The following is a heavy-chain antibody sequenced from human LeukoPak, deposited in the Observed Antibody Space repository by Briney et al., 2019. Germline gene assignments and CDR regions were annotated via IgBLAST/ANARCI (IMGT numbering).Heavy chain of an antibody. V-gene: IGHV1-8*01. J-gene: IGHJ4*02. D-gene: IGHD3-22*01. CDR3: ARGLGDYYDTSDFYYAVPAH. CDR2: MNPNSGDT. CDR1: GYTFTTYD. Sequence: ASVKVSCKASGYTFTTYDITWVRQAAGQGLEWMGWMNPNSGDTAYAQKFQGRVAMTRDTSISTAYMELSSLRSEDTAVYYCARGLGDYYDTSDFYYAVPAHWGQGTLVTVS.